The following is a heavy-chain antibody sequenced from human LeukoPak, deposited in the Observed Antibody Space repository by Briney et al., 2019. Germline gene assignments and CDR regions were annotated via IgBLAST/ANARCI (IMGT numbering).Heavy chain of an antibody. J-gene: IGHJ4*02. CDR2: INPNSGGT. Sequence: ASVKVSCKASGYTFTGYYMHWVRQAPGQGLEWMGWINPNSGGTNYAQKFQGRVTMTRDTSISTAYMELSRLRSDDTAVYYCARELASKPDIVVVPAANPPDYWGQGTLVTVSS. CDR1: GYTFTGYY. V-gene: IGHV1-2*02. D-gene: IGHD2-2*01. CDR3: ARELASKPDIVVVPAANPPDY.